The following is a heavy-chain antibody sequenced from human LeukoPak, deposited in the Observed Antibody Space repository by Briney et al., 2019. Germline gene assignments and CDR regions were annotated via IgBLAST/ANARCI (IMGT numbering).Heavy chain of an antibody. CDR1: GFTFSIYA. CDR2: ISGSGGST. D-gene: IGHD3-3*01. CDR3: AKDPATYYDFWSAKGWFDP. V-gene: IGHV3-23*01. Sequence: PGGSLRLSCAASGFTFSIYAMSWVRQAPGKGLEWVSAISGSGGSTYYADSVKGRFTISRDNSKNTLYLQMNSLRAEDTAVYYCAKDPATYYDFWSAKGWFDPWGQGTLVTVSS. J-gene: IGHJ5*02.